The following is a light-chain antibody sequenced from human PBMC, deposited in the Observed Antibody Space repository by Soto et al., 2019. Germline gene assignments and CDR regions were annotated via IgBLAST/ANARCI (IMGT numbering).Light chain of an antibody. CDR2: AAS. V-gene: IGKV1-39*01. CDR3: QQCYKILT. Sequence: DIQLTQSPTSLSASVGDRVTITCRASDNIGSNLNWYQHQTGTAPKLLIYAASSLQGGVPSRFSGSGYGTQFTLTISGLQTEDFATYYCQQCYKILTFGGGTKVDIK. CDR1: DNIGSN. J-gene: IGKJ4*01.